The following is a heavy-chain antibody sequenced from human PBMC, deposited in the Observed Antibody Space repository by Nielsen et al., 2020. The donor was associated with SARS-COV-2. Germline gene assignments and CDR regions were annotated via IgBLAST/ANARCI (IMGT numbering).Heavy chain of an antibody. CDR3: ATRWAIFGVVHRLDY. CDR2: ILPIFDTP. Sequence: SVKVSCKASGGTFNDYAISWVRQAPGQGLEWMGGILPIFDTPNYAQKFQGRVTITADRATTTVYLELGSLRSEDTAVYYCATRWAIFGVVHRLDYWGQGTLVTVSS. D-gene: IGHD3-3*01. V-gene: IGHV1-69*06. J-gene: IGHJ4*02. CDR1: GGTFNDYA.